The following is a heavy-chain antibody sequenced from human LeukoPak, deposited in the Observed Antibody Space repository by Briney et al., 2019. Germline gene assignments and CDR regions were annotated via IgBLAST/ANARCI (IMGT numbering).Heavy chain of an antibody. D-gene: IGHD6-13*01. CDR2: IYSDGSST. CDR1: GFTFSSSW. CDR3: ARGGSTWLDY. Sequence: PGGSLRLSCAASGFTFSSSWMHWVRQAPGKGLVWVSRIYSDGSSTTYAGSVKGRFTISRDNANNTLYLQVDSLGAEDTALYYCARGGSTWLDYWGQGALVTVSS. J-gene: IGHJ4*02. V-gene: IGHV3-74*03.